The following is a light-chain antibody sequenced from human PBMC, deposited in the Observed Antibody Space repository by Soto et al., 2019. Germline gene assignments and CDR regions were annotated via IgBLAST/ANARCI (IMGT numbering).Light chain of an antibody. Sequence: QSVLTQPPSVSGAPGQRVTISCTWSSSNIGAGYDVHWYQQLPGTAPKLLIYGNSNRPSGVPDRFSCSKSGTSASLAITGLQAEDEADYYCQSYDSSHVVFGGGTKLTVL. V-gene: IGLV1-40*01. CDR2: GNS. CDR3: QSYDSSHVV. J-gene: IGLJ2*01. CDR1: SSNIGAGYD.